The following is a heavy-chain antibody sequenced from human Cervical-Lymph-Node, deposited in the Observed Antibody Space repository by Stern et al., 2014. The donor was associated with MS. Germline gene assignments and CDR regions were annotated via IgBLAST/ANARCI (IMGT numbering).Heavy chain of an antibody. Sequence: QVQLQESGPGLVKPSGTLSLTCAVSGGSISSSNWWSWVRQPPGMVLEWIGEICHSGSTTYNPSLKSRVTISVDKSKTQFSLRLSSGTAADTAVYYCAVRDTVPFDCWGQGTRVTVSS. CDR1: GGSISSSNW. V-gene: IGHV4-4*02. CDR3: AVRDTVPFDC. CDR2: ICHSGST. D-gene: IGHD4-11*01. J-gene: IGHJ4*02.